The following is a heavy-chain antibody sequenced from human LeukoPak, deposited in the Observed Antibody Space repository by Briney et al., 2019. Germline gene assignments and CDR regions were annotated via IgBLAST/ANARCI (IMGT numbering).Heavy chain of an antibody. J-gene: IGHJ4*02. Sequence: RASVKVSCTAPGGTFSTYAISWVRQAPGQGLEWMGGIIPIFGTPNYAQKFQCRVTITAAESTNTAYMELSNLRSEDTAVYYCARGVRKAAASFDYWGQGTLVTVSS. CDR3: ARGVRKAAASFDY. D-gene: IGHD2-2*01. CDR1: GGTFSTYA. CDR2: IIPIFGTP. V-gene: IGHV1-69*13.